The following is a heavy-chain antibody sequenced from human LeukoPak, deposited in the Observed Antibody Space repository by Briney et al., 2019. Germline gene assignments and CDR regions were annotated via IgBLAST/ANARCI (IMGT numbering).Heavy chain of an antibody. J-gene: IGHJ5*02. CDR2: LSGSDANT. V-gene: IGHV3-23*01. D-gene: IGHD6-25*01. Sequence: PGGSLRLSCAASGFTFRNYAMSWVRQAPGNGLEWVSGLSGSDANTLYADSVKGRFTISRDNSKNTLYLQMNSLRAEDTAVYYCAKEVKAATNWFDPWGQGTLVTVSS. CDR3: AKEVKAATNWFDP. CDR1: GFTFRNYA.